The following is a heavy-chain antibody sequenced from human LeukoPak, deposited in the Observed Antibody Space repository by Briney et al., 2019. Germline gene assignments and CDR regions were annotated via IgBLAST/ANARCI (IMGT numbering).Heavy chain of an antibody. J-gene: IGHJ4*02. CDR3: AKDRIARTTVTTFDY. Sequence: GGSLRLSCAASGFTVSSNYMSWVRQAPGKGLEWVSVIYSGGSTYYADSVKGRFTISRDNSKNTLYLQMNSLRAEDTAVYSCAKDRIARTTVTTFDYWGQGTLVTVSS. CDR1: GFTVSSNY. CDR2: IYSGGST. D-gene: IGHD4-17*01. V-gene: IGHV3-53*01.